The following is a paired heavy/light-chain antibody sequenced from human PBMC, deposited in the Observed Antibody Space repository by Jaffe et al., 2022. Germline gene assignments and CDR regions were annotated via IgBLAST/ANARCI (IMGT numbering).Heavy chain of an antibody. CDR3: AQDLTSGGGKYFQN. Sequence: QVQLVESGGGVVQPGGSLRLSCAASGLTFNIWGMHWVRQAPGKGLEWVAYIRYDGLDKRYTDPVKGRFTISRDDSKNSLSLQMNSLRVEDTATYYCAQDLTSGGGKYFQNWGQGTLVTVSS. D-gene: IGHD2-15*01. CDR1: GLTFNIWG. J-gene: IGHJ1*01. CDR2: IRYDGLDK. V-gene: IGHV3-30*02.
Light chain of an antibody. CDR2: DAS. Sequence: EIVLTQSPGTLSLSPGERATLSCRASQTISTYLAWYQQKPGQAPRLLIYDASSRATGIPDRFSGSGSGTDFTLTISRLDPEDFAVYHCQYYGGSLWTFGQGTKVEIK. V-gene: IGKV3-20*01. CDR3: QYYGGSLWT. CDR1: QTISTY. J-gene: IGKJ1*01.